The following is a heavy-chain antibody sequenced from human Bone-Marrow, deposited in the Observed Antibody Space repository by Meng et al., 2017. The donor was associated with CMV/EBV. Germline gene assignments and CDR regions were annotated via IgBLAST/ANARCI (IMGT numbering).Heavy chain of an antibody. Sequence: SETLSLTCTVSGGSTSSYYWSWIRQPPGKGLEWIGYIYYSGSTNYNPSLKSRVTISVDTSKNQFSLKLGSVTAADTAVYYCAREGSSSWYGYWGQGTLVTVSS. CDR1: GGSTSSYY. CDR3: AREGSSSWYGY. CDR2: IYYSGST. J-gene: IGHJ4*02. D-gene: IGHD6-13*01. V-gene: IGHV4-59*01.